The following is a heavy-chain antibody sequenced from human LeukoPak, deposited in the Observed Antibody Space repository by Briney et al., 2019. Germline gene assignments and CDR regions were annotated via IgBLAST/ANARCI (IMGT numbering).Heavy chain of an antibody. J-gene: IGHJ4*02. Sequence: PGESLKISRKGAGYSFTSYWIGWVRQMPGKGLEWMGIIYPGDSDTRYSPSFQGQVTISADKSISTAYLQWSSLKASDTAVYYCARRPYYYDSSGYYYFDYWGQGTLVTVSS. D-gene: IGHD3-22*01. CDR1: GYSFTSYW. CDR2: IYPGDSDT. CDR3: ARRPYYYDSSGYYYFDY. V-gene: IGHV5-51*01.